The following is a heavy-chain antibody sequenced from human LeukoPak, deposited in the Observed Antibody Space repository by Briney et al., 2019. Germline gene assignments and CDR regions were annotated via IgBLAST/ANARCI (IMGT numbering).Heavy chain of an antibody. D-gene: IGHD1-26*01. CDR3: AREGAQGSYYYFDY. CDR1: GGTFSSYA. Sequence: SVKVSCKASGGTFSSYAISWVRQAPGQGLEWMGVIIPIFGTANYAQKFQGRVTITTDESTSTAYMELSSLRSEDTAVYYCAREGAQGSYYYFDYWGQGTLVTVSS. CDR2: IIPIFGTA. V-gene: IGHV1-69*05. J-gene: IGHJ4*02.